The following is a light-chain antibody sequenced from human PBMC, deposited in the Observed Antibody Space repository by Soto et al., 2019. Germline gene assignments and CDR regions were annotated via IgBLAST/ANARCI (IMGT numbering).Light chain of an antibody. Sequence: DIPMTQSPSSLSASIGDRVTITCRASQTINSFLNWYQQKPGKAPKVLIYAASSLQSGVPSRFSGSGSGTDFTLTISSLQPEDFATYYCQQSFSTPRTFGQGTKVEIK. J-gene: IGKJ1*01. CDR1: QTINSF. CDR3: QQSFSTPRT. V-gene: IGKV1-39*01. CDR2: AAS.